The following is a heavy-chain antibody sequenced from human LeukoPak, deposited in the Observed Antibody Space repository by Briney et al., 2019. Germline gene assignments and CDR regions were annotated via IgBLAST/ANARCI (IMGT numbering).Heavy chain of an antibody. CDR3: ARYRGYGFDY. V-gene: IGHV4-38-2*01. J-gene: IGHJ4*02. Sequence: SETLSLTCGVSNYSITNGDYWACIRQPLGKALEWIGIVYHSGSTYYNPSLKSRVTMSIDTPKNQFSLRLTSVTAADTAVYYCARYRGYGFDYWGQGTLVTVSS. CDR2: VYHSGST. D-gene: IGHD3-22*01. CDR1: NYSITNGDY.